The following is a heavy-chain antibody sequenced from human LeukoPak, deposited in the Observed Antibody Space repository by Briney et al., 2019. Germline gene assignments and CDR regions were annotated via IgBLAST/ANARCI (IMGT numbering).Heavy chain of an antibody. D-gene: IGHD2-2*01. CDR1: GASINKYY. CDR2: FFYSGST. J-gene: IGHJ6*02. Sequence: SETLSLTCTVSGASINKYYWNWVQQPPGKGLEWIGYFFYSGSTRYNPSLKSRVTISGDMSNNQFSLRLTSLTAADTAVYYCARNAGTKDYYYGMDVWGQGTTVIVSS. V-gene: IGHV4-59*08. CDR3: ARNAGTKDYYYGMDV.